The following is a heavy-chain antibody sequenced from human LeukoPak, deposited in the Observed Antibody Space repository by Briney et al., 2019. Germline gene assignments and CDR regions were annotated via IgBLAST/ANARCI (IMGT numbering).Heavy chain of an antibody. V-gene: IGHV4-34*01. CDR3: ARGPAGIHGLHRGWFDP. J-gene: IGHJ5*02. CDR2: INHSGST. Sequence: SETLSLTCAVYSGSFSGYYWSWIRQPPGKGLEWIGEINHSGSTNYNPSLKSRVAISVDTSKNQLSLKLSSVTAADTAVYYCARGPAGIHGLHRGWFDPWGQGTLVTVSS. CDR1: SGSFSGYY. D-gene: IGHD5-24*01.